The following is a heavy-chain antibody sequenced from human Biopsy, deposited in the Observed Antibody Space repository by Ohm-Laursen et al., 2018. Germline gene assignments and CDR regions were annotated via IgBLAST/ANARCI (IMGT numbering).Heavy chain of an antibody. CDR3: AGIVLGPTNDAFDI. CDR1: GDSIRNYY. D-gene: IGHD1-26*01. V-gene: IGHV4-4*07. J-gene: IGHJ3*02. CDR2: IYPGGGT. Sequence: SDTLSLTWAASGDSIRNYYWSWIRQAAGKGLEWIGRIYPGGGTIYNPSLKSRVTMSVDTSKNHFSLNLNSVTAADTAVYYCAGIVLGPTNDAFDIWGQGTMVTVSS.